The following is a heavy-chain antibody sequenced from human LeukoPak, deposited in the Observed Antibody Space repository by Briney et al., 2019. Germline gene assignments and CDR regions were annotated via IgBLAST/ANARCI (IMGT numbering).Heavy chain of an antibody. Sequence: GGSLRLSCAASGFTFDDYGMSWVRQAPGKGLEWVSGIRNGGSTGYADSVKGRFTISRDNAKNSLYLQMNSLRAEDTALYYCARRIAVAGPLGGYFDYWGQGTLVTVSS. D-gene: IGHD6-19*01. V-gene: IGHV3-20*04. CDR1: GFTFDDYG. CDR2: IRNGGST. J-gene: IGHJ4*02. CDR3: ARRIAVAGPLGGYFDY.